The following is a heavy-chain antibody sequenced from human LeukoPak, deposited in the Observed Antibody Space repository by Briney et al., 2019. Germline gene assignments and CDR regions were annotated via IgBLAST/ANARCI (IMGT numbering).Heavy chain of an antibody. D-gene: IGHD3-22*01. CDR1: GLTFSSYG. CDR3: AKGAYYYDSSGYLGLDY. V-gene: IGHV3-33*06. CDR2: IWYDGSNK. J-gene: IGHJ4*02. Sequence: GESLKISCAASGLTFSSYGMHWVRQAPGKGLEWVAVIWYDGSNKYYADSVKGRFTISRDNSKNTLYPQMNSLRAEDTAVYYCAKGAYYYDSSGYLGLDYWGQGTLVTVSS.